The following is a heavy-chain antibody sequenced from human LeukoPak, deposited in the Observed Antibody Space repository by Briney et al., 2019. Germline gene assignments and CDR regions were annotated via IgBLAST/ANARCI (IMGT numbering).Heavy chain of an antibody. CDR3: ARDTPGYSSEFDF. Sequence: GASVKVSCKTSGYTFTASHIHWVRQAPGQGLEWMGWMNPDTGGTNSAQKFQGRVTMTRDTSIRTAYMELSRLTSDDTAVYYCARDTPGYSSEFDFWGQGTLVTVSS. D-gene: IGHD6-19*01. J-gene: IGHJ4*02. V-gene: IGHV1-2*02. CDR2: MNPDTGGT. CDR1: GYTFTASH.